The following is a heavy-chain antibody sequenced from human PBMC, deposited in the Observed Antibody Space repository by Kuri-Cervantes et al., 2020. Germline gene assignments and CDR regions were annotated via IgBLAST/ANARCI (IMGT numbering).Heavy chain of an antibody. Sequence: GESLKISCAVSGFTVSSYFMAWVRQAPGKGLECASVLFAGGSTYYADSVKGRFTISRDNSKNTLYLQVNSLRPEDTAVYFCVKGGGGSWYGGYWGQGTLVTVSS. CDR3: VKGGGGSWYGGY. CDR2: LFAGGST. CDR1: GFTVSSYF. V-gene: IGHV3-66*02. D-gene: IGHD6-13*01. J-gene: IGHJ4*02.